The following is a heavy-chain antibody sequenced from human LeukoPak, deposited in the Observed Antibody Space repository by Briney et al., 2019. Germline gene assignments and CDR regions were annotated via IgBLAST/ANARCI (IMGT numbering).Heavy chain of an antibody. CDR2: IYYSGST. CDR3: ARGGFDWLQPHDY. D-gene: IGHD3-9*01. Sequence: SETLSLTCTVSGGSISSYYWSWIRQPPGKGLEWIGYIYYSGSTNYNPSLKSRVTISVDTSKNQFSLKLSSVTAADTAVYYCARGGFDWLQPHDYWGQGTLVTVSS. CDR1: GGSISSYY. J-gene: IGHJ4*02. V-gene: IGHV4-59*01.